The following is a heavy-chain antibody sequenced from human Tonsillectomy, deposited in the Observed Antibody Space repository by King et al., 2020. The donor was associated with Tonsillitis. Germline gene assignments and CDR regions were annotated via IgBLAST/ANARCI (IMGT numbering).Heavy chain of an antibody. D-gene: IGHD3-16*01. CDR3: AKESPSEGDYFDY. J-gene: IGHJ4*02. CDR2: IRYDGSNE. Sequence: QLVQSGGGVVQPGGSLRLSCAASGFTFNSYGMHWVRQAPGKGLEWVAFIRYDGSNEYYADSVKGRFTLSRDNSKNTLYLQMNSLRAEDTALYYCAKESPSEGDYFDYWGQGTLVTVSS. V-gene: IGHV3-30*02. CDR1: GFTFNSYG.